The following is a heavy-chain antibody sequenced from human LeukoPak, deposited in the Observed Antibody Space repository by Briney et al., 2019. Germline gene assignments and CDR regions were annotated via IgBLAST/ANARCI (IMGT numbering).Heavy chain of an antibody. D-gene: IGHD3-10*01. Sequence: GGSLRLSCAASGFIFDDYAMHWVRQAPGKGLECVSGISWNSGTIGYADSVKGRFTISRDNAKNSLYLQMNSLRAEDTALYYCARVYYYGSGSYYISYWGQGTLVTVSS. CDR1: GFIFDDYA. CDR3: ARVYYYGSGSYYISY. CDR2: ISWNSGTI. V-gene: IGHV3-9*01. J-gene: IGHJ4*02.